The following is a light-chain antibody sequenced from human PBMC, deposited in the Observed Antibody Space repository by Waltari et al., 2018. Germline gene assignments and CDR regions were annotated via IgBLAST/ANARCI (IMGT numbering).Light chain of an antibody. J-gene: IGKJ4*01. CDR1: QDISNY. CDR3: QQYDNLPLT. CDR2: DES. V-gene: IGKV1-33*01. Sequence: DIQMTQSPSSLSASVGDRVTITCQASQDISNYLNWDQQKPGKAPKLLIYDESNLETGVPSRFSGSGSGTDFTFTISSLQPEDIATYYCQQYDNLPLTVGGGTKVEIK.